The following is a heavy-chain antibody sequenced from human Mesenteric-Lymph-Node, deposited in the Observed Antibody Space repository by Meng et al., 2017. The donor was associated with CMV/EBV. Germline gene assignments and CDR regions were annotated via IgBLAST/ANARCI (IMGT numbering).Heavy chain of an antibody. CDR2: INYSGGT. CDR1: GGSITGRNYN. CDR3: ARPYSSGWYNWFDP. V-gene: IGHV4-39*07. D-gene: IGHD6-19*01. Sequence: GGSITGRNYNRGLIRQPPGKGLEWIGSINYSGGTYYNPSLKSRVTISVDTSKNQFSLKLSSLTAADTAVYYCARPYSSGWYNWFDPWGQGTLVTVSS. J-gene: IGHJ5*02.